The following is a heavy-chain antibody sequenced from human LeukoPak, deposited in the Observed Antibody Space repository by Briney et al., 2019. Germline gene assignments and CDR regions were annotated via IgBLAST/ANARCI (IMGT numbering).Heavy chain of an antibody. D-gene: IGHD5-24*01. CDR2: IYYSGST. Sequence: PSETLSLTCTVSGGSISSSSYYWGWIRQPPGKGLEWIGSIYYSGSTYYNPSLKSRVTMSVDTSKNQFSLKLSSVTAADTAVYYCARDAIRAFDIWGQGTMVTVSS. CDR1: GGSISSSSYY. J-gene: IGHJ3*02. CDR3: ARDAIRAFDI. V-gene: IGHV4-39*07.